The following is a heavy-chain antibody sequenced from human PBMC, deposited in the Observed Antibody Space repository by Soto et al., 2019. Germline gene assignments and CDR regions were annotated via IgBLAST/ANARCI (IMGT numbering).Heavy chain of an antibody. D-gene: IGHD3-16*01. CDR3: AKHKGSRYAIDF. CDR1: GFTFSTSA. J-gene: IGHJ4*02. V-gene: IGHV3-23*01. Sequence: ESGGDLVQPGGSLRLSCAGTGFTFSTSAMTWVRQAPGRGLEWVSHISLDYSTYYADFVKGRFTVSRDNSKNTLHLQMSSLRAEDTAVYYCAKHKGSRYAIDFWGQGTLVTVSP. CDR2: ISLDYST.